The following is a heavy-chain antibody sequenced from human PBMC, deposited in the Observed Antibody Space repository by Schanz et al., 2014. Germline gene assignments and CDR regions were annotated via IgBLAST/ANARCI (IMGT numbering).Heavy chain of an antibody. CDR1: GGSFTGYY. J-gene: IGHJ4*02. Sequence: QVQLQQWGAGLLKPSETLSLTCAVYGGSFTGYYWSWIRQPPGKGLEWIGENNHSGSTKYSPSLKSRVTISGDTSKNHFSLRLSSVTAADTAVYYCAMGATILDYWGQGTLVTVSS. CDR2: NNHSGST. CDR3: AMGATILDY. V-gene: IGHV4-34*01. D-gene: IGHD1-26*01.